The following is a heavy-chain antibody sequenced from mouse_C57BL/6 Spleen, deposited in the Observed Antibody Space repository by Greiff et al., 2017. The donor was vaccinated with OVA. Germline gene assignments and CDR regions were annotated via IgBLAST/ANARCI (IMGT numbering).Heavy chain of an antibody. CDR3: AKRDGYWYFDV. D-gene: IGHD2-3*01. CDR1: GYTFTDYN. V-gene: IGHV1-18*01. J-gene: IGHJ1*03. CDR2: INPNNGGT. Sequence: EVQLQESGPELVKPGASVKIPCKASGYTFTDYNMDWVKQSHGKSLEWIGDINPNNGGTIYNQKFKGKATLTVDKSSSTAYMELRSLTSEDTAVYYCAKRDGYWYFDVWGTGTTVTVSS.